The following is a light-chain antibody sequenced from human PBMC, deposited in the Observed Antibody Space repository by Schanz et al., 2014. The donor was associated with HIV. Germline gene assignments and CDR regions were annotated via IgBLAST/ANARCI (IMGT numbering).Light chain of an antibody. CDR2: GAS. CDR1: QSVRSNF. CDR3: QQFGGSPYT. V-gene: IGKV3-20*01. Sequence: EIVVTQSPGTVSLSPGARAILSCRASQSVRSNFLAWSQQKPGQAPRLLIYGASIRATGIPDRFSGSGSGTDFTLTISSLEPEDIAVYYCQQFGGSPYTFGQGTKLEIK. J-gene: IGKJ2*01.